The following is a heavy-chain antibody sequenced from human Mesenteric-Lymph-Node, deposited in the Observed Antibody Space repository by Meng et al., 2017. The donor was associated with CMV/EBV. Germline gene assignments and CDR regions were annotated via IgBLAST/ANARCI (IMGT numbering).Heavy chain of an antibody. CDR2: ITSNGGII. Sequence: SLRLSCTASGFSFDDSFDDYSMHWVRQAPGKGLEWVAYITSNGGIIAYADSVKGRFTVSRDNTKNSLYLQMNSLRAEDTALYYCVKGEAFDYWGQGTLVTVS. CDR3: VKGEAFDY. V-gene: IGHV3-9*01. CDR1: GFSFDDSFDDYS. J-gene: IGHJ4*02.